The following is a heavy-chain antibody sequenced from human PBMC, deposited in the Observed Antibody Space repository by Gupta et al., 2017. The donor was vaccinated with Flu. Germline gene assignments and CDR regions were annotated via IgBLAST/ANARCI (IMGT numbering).Heavy chain of an antibody. J-gene: IGHJ4*02. Sequence: QLQLQESGPGLVKPSETLSLTCTVSGGSISSSSYYWGWIRQPPGKGLEWIGSIYYSGSTYYNPSLKSRVTISVDTSKNQFSLKLSSVTAADTAVYYCARQTSGFYGDLDYWGQGTLVTVSS. CDR2: IYYSGST. CDR1: GGSISSSSYY. D-gene: IGHD4-17*01. V-gene: IGHV4-39*01. CDR3: ARQTSGFYGDLDY.